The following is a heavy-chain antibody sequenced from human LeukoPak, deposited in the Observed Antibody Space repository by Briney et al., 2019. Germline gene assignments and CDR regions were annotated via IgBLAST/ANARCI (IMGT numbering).Heavy chain of an antibody. CDR3: AKAAGIVVVTAIRLYFQH. CDR2: ISGSGGST. J-gene: IGHJ1*01. Sequence: GGSLRLSCAASGFTFSSYAMSWVRQAPGKGLEWVSAISGSGGSTYYADSVKGRFTISRDNSKNTLYLQMNSLRAEDTAVYYCAKAAGIVVVTAIRLYFQHWGRGTLVTVSS. V-gene: IGHV3-23*01. CDR1: GFTFSSYA. D-gene: IGHD2-21*02.